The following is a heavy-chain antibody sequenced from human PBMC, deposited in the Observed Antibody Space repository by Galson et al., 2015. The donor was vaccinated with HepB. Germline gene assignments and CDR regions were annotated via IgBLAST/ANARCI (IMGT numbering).Heavy chain of an antibody. D-gene: IGHD3-22*01. J-gene: IGHJ4*02. V-gene: IGHV4-59*01. CDR3: ARDYHNYYDSGGFDS. Sequence: SETLSLTCTVSGGSISSYYWNWIRQPPGKGLEWIGYIYFSGTTKYNPSLKSRVTISVDTSKNQFSLKLNSVTAADTAVYYCARDYHNYYDSGGFDSWGQGTLVTVSS. CDR1: GGSISSYY. CDR2: IYFSGTT.